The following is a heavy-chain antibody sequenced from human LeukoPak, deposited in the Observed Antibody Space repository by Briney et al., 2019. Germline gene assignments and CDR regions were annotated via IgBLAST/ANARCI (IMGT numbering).Heavy chain of an antibody. V-gene: IGHV3-30-3*01. CDR2: ISYDGSNI. J-gene: IGHJ4*02. CDR3: ARDRAAAPWGYFDY. Sequence: GGSLRLSCEASGFTFSHYAMHWVRQSPGKGLECVALISYDGSNIQYADSVKGRFTISRDNSKNTLYLQMNTLRTEDTALYYCARDRAAAPWGYFDYWGQGTLVTVSS. D-gene: IGHD6-13*01. CDR1: GFTFSHYA.